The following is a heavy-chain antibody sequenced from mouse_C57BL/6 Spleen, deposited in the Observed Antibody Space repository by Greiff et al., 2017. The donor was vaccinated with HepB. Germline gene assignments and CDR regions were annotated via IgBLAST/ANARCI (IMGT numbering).Heavy chain of an antibody. CDR3: ARSDYGYGYYAMDY. D-gene: IGHD2-2*01. Sequence: QVQLKQPGAELVKPGASVKLSCKASGYTFTSYWMHWVKQRPGRGLEWIGRIDPNSGGTKYNEKFKSKATLTVDKPSSTAYMQLSSLTSEDSAVYYCARSDYGYGYYAMDYWGQGTSVTVSS. CDR2: IDPNSGGT. J-gene: IGHJ4*01. V-gene: IGHV1-72*01. CDR1: GYTFTSYW.